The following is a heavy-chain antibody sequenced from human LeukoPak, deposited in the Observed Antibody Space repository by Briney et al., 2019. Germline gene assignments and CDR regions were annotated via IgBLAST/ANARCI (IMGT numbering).Heavy chain of an antibody. Sequence: GGSLRLSCAASGFTFSSYGMDWVRQAPGKGLEWVAVISYDGSNKYYADSVKGRFTISRDNSKNTLYLQMNSLRAEDTAVYYCAKEPYGMDVWGQGTTVTVSS. CDR1: GFTFSSYG. V-gene: IGHV3-30*18. CDR3: AKEPYGMDV. J-gene: IGHJ6*02. CDR2: ISYDGSNK.